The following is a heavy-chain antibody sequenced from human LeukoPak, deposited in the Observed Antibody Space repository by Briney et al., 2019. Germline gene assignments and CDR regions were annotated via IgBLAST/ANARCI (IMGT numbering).Heavy chain of an antibody. J-gene: IGHJ6*03. CDR3: ARGMRSHYYDFTGLYYYYLDL. V-gene: IGHV1-69*05. CDR1: AGSFSGQA. D-gene: IGHD3-22*01. Sequence: SVKVSCKASAGSFSGQAITWVRQAPGQGLECLGRSIPIFGSTEYAQKFQGRVTITTDKSATTAYMELSSLRSDDTAVYYCARGMRSHYYDFTGLYYYYLDLWGKGTMVTVSS. CDR2: SIPIFGST.